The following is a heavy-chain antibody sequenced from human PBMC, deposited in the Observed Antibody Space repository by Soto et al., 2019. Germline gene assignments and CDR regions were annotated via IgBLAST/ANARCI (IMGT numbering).Heavy chain of an antibody. CDR2: ISSSSSNI. CDR3: ARDRGTIAVAGGDY. J-gene: IGHJ4*01. Sequence: DVQLVESGGGLVQPGGSLRLSCAASGFTFSNYNMNWVRQAPGKGLEGVSYISSSSSNIYYADSVKGRFTISRDNAKNSLYLQMNSLRVEDTAVYYCARDRGTIAVAGGDYWGHGTLVTVSS. CDR1: GFTFSNYN. D-gene: IGHD6-19*01. V-gene: IGHV3-48*01.